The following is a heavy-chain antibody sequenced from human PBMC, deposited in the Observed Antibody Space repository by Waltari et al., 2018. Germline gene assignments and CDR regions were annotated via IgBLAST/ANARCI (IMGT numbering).Heavy chain of an antibody. CDR3: AKSATRVEAIIGTHRFDP. J-gene: IGHJ5*01. Sequence: QVQLVQSGAEVKKPGASVKVSCEASGYTFDDYYLHWVRQAPGQGLEWMGGINPNSGVTVYAQKFQGWVTITRDTSISTAYMELHSLKSDDTAVYYCAKSATRVEAIIGTHRFDPWGQGTLVTVSS. CDR1: GYTFDDYY. V-gene: IGHV1-2*04. D-gene: IGHD1-26*01. CDR2: INPNSGVT.